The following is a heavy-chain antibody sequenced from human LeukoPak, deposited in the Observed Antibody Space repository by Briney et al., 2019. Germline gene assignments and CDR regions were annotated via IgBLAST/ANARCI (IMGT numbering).Heavy chain of an antibody. CDR2: IIPIFGTA. CDR3: ASPGYCSSTSCYTLFDY. CDR1: GGTFSSYA. D-gene: IGHD2-2*02. Sequence: GASVKVSCKASGGTFSSYAISWVRQAPGQGLEWMGGIIPIFGTANYAQKFQGRVTITTDESTSTAYMELSSLRSEDTAVYYCASPGYCSSTSCYTLFDYRGQGTLVTVSS. V-gene: IGHV1-69*05. J-gene: IGHJ4*02.